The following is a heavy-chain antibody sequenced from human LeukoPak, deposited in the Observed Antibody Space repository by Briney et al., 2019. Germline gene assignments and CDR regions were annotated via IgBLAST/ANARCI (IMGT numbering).Heavy chain of an antibody. CDR2: IYYSGST. V-gene: IGHV4-59*01. D-gene: IGHD3-10*01. Sequence: SETLSLTCTVSGDSISSYYWSWIRQPPGKGLEWIGYIYYSGSTNYNPSLKSRVTISVDTSKNQFSLKLSSVTAADTAVYYCARVYGSDAFDIWGQGTMVTVSS. J-gene: IGHJ3*02. CDR3: ARVYGSDAFDI. CDR1: GDSISSYY.